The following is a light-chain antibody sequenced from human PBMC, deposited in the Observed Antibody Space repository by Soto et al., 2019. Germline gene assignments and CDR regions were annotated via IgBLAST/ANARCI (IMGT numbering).Light chain of an antibody. Sequence: QSALTQPASVSGSPGQSITISCTGTSSDVGGYNYVSWYQQYPGKAPKLIIYEVSNRPSGVSNRFSGSKSGNTASLTISGLQAEDESDYYCSSFTSSNTLVFGTGTQLTVL. V-gene: IGLV2-14*01. J-gene: IGLJ7*01. CDR3: SSFTSSNTLV. CDR1: SSDVGGYNY. CDR2: EVS.